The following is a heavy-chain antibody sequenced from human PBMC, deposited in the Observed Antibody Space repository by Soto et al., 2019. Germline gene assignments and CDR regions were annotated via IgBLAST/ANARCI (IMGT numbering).Heavy chain of an antibody. D-gene: IGHD3-3*01. V-gene: IGHV1-8*01. CDR1: GYTFTSYD. Sequence: ASVKVSGKASGYTFTSYDINWVRQATGQGLEWMGWMNPNSGNTGYAQKFQGRVTMTRNTSISTAYMELSSLRSEDTAVYYCARYYDFWSGYLFSGGMDVWGQGTTVTSP. CDR3: ARYYDFWSGYLFSGGMDV. J-gene: IGHJ6*02. CDR2: MNPNSGNT.